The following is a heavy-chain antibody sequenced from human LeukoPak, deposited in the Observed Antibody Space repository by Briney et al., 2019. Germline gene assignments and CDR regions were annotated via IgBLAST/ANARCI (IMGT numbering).Heavy chain of an antibody. V-gene: IGHV1-46*01. D-gene: IGHD5-24*01. CDR2: LNPGGGSS. J-gene: IGHJ6*02. Sequence: ASVKVSCKASGYTVTSYYMHWVRQAPGQGLEWMAILNPGGGSSNYAQKFQGRATLTRATSTGTVYMELSSLRSEDTAVYYCASVYKHGMDVWGQGTTVIVSS. CDR1: GYTVTSYY. CDR3: ASVYKHGMDV.